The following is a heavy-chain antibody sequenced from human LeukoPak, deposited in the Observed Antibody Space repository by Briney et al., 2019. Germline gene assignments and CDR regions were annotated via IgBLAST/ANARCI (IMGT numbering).Heavy chain of an antibody. J-gene: IGHJ4*02. Sequence: RASVKVSCKASGYTFTGYYMHWVRQAPGQGLEWMGWINLNSGGTNYAQKFQGWVTMTRDTSISTAYMELSRLRSDDTAVYYCARDFGAVTTPYFDYWGQGTLVTVSS. CDR2: INLNSGGT. CDR3: ARDFGAVTTPYFDY. V-gene: IGHV1-2*04. D-gene: IGHD4-17*01. CDR1: GYTFTGYY.